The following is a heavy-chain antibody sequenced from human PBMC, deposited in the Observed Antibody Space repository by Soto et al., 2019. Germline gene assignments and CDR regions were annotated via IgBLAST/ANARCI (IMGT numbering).Heavy chain of an antibody. J-gene: IGHJ4*02. V-gene: IGHV4-34*01. CDR1: GGSFSGYY. CDR2: INHSGST. D-gene: IGHD1-1*01. CDR3: ARGEIRERSQGLDY. Sequence: SEPLSLTCAVYGGSFSGYYWSWIRQPPGKGLEWIGEINHSGSTNYNPSLKSRVTISVDTSKNQFSLKLSSVTAADTAVYYCARGEIRERSQGLDYWGQGTLVTVSS.